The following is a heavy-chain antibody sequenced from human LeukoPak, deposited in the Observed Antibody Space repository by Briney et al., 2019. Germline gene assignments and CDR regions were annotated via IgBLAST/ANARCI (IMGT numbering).Heavy chain of an antibody. CDR1: GFTFSSYW. V-gene: IGHV3-7*01. J-gene: IGHJ4*02. D-gene: IGHD2-15*01. CDR3: ARARRYLGYCSGGSCYGYFDY. CDR2: IKQDGSEK. Sequence: PGGSLRLSCAASGFTFSSYWMSWVRQAPGKGLDWVANIKQDGSEKYYVDSVKGRFTISRDNAKNSLYLQMNSLRAEDTAVYYCARARRYLGYCSGGSCYGYFDYWGQGTLVTVSS.